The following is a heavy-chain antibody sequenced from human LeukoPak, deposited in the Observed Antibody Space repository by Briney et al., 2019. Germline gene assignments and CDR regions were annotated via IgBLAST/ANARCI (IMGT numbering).Heavy chain of an antibody. CDR2: INPSGGST. CDR3: AREAFPKKGTEATTVFRY. J-gene: IGHJ4*02. D-gene: IGHD1-26*01. Sequence: GASVKVSCKASGYTFSSYYMHWVRQAPGQGLEWMGIINPSGGSTSYAQKFQGRVTMTRDMSTSTVYMALSSLRSEDTAVYYCAREAFPKKGTEATTVFRYWGQGTLVTVSS. V-gene: IGHV1-46*01. CDR1: GYTFSSYY.